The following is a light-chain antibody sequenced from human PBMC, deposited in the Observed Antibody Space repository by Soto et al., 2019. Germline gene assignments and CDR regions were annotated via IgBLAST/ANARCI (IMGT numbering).Light chain of an antibody. Sequence: EIVLTQSPATLSLSPGERVTLSCRASQSVSSFLAWYQQKPGQTPRLLIYDASKRATGIPGRFSGSGSGTDFTLTISSLEPEDFAVYYCQQRSNWPPALSFGGGTKVDI. CDR3: QQRSNWPPALS. J-gene: IGKJ4*01. V-gene: IGKV3-11*01. CDR1: QSVSSF. CDR2: DAS.